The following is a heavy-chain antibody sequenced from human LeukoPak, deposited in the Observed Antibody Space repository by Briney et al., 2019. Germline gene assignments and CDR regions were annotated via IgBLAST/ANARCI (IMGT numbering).Heavy chain of an antibody. Sequence: SETLSLTCAVSGGSISSYYWSWIRQPAGKGLEWIGRIYTSGSTNYNPSLKSRVTISVDKSKNQFSLKLSSVTAADTAVYYCARTDLTGFDYWGQGTLVTVSS. V-gene: IGHV4-4*07. D-gene: IGHD4/OR15-4a*01. CDR3: ARTDLTGFDY. CDR1: GGSISSYY. J-gene: IGHJ4*02. CDR2: IYTSGST.